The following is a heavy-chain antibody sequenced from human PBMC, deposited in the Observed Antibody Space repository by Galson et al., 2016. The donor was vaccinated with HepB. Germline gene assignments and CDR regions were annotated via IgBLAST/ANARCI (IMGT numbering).Heavy chain of an antibody. D-gene: IGHD2-8*01. CDR1: GYNFTNYW. J-gene: IGHJ3*02. CDR3: ARQQWAQVPDDAFDI. CDR2: THPGDSDT. V-gene: IGHV5-51*01. Sequence: QSGAEVKKPGESLKISCKGFGYNFTNYWIAWVRQMPGKGLEWMAITHPGDSDTRCSPSFQGQVTISVDKSISTAFLKWSSLKASDTGMYYCARQQWAQVPDDAFDIWGQGTMVTVSS.